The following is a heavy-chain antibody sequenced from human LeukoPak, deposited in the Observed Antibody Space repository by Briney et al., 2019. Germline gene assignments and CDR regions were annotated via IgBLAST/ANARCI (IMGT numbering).Heavy chain of an antibody. D-gene: IGHD2-21*01. CDR1: VDSLSVPS. CDR3: ADHGAVMLAGTQYLLL. CDR2: IYYSGST. J-gene: IGHJ1*01. V-gene: IGHV4-59*08. Sequence: SGTLSHSPTYSVDSLSVPSWCCVPQPPGKGLEWIGYIYYSGSTNYNPSLKSRVTISVDTSKNQFPLKLSSVAAAATALHYLADHGAVMLAGTQYLLLWGRGTLVSVSS.